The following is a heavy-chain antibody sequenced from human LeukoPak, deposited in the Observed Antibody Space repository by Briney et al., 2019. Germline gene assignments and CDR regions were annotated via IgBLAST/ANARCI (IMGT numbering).Heavy chain of an antibody. CDR1: GGSISSGGYY. D-gene: IGHD6-19*01. Sequence: SETLSLTCTVSGGSISSGGYYWSWIRQHPGKGLEWIGYFYHSENTNYNPSLKSRDTMSVDTSKNQFSLKLSSVTAAGTAVYYCARVYSPRTVAGTGFDNWGQGTLVTVSS. J-gene: IGHJ4*02. V-gene: IGHV4-31*03. CDR2: FYHSENT. CDR3: ARVYSPRTVAGTGFDN.